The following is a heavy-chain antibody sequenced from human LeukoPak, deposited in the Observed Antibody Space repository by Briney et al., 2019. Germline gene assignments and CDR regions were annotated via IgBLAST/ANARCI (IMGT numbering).Heavy chain of an antibody. Sequence: SETLSLTCAVYGGSFSGYYWSWIRQPPGKGLEWIGEINHSGSTNYIPSLKSRVTISVDTSKNQFSLKLSSVTAADTAVYYCARAALRYFDWSLRFSAFDIWGQGTMVTVSS. CDR1: GGSFSGYY. V-gene: IGHV4-34*01. J-gene: IGHJ3*02. CDR3: ARAALRYFDWSLRFSAFDI. D-gene: IGHD3-9*01. CDR2: INHSGST.